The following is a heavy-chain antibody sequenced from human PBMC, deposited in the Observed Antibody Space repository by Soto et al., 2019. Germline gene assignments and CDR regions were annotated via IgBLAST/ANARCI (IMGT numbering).Heavy chain of an antibody. D-gene: IGHD3-3*01. V-gene: IGHV4-31*03. CDR3: ARWWSGSRQGFDP. J-gene: IGHJ5*02. Sequence: SETLSLTCTVSGVSISSGDYYWSWIRQHPGKGLEWIGYIHYSGSTYYNPSLKSRVTISVDTSKNQFSLKLSSVTAADTAVYYCARWWSGSRQGFDPWGQGTLVTVSS. CDR1: GVSISSGDYY. CDR2: IHYSGST.